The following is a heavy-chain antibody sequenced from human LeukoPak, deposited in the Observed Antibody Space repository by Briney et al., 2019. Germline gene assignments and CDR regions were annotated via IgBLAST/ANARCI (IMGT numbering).Heavy chain of an antibody. V-gene: IGHV1-2*02. Sequence: ASVTVSRKASGYTFTGYYMHWGRQAPGQGLECMGWINPNSGGTYYAEKFQGRVTMTSDTSISTPYLELSRLRADDTAVYYCARVPPGGRYGRPVFDFWGQGTLVTVSS. CDR2: INPNSGGT. D-gene: IGHD4-17*01. J-gene: IGHJ4*02. CDR1: GYTFTGYY. CDR3: ARVPPGGRYGRPVFDF.